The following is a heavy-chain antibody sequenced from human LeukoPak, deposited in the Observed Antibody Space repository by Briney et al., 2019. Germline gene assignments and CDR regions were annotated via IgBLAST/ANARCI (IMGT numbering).Heavy chain of an antibody. CDR3: ARDRTPFLYSYGSYSFDY. Sequence: PGGSLRLSCKASGFTFSGSWMSWVRQAPGKGLEWVANIKEDGSVKYYVDSVRGRFAISRDNAKNSLYLQMNSLRAEGTAVYYCARDRTPFLYSYGSYSFDYWGQGTLVTVSS. CDR2: IKEDGSVK. V-gene: IGHV3-7*01. J-gene: IGHJ4*02. CDR1: GFTFSGSW. D-gene: IGHD5-18*01.